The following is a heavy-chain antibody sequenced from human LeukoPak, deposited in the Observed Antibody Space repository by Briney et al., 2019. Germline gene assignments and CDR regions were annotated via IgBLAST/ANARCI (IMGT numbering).Heavy chain of an antibody. CDR2: INAGNGNT. V-gene: IGHV1-3*01. CDR3: ARGFEVGGSSWPYYFDY. Sequence: GASVKVSCKASGYTFTSYAMHWVRQAPGQRLEWMGWINAGNGNTKYSQKFQGRVTITRDTSASTAYMELSSLRSEDTAVYYCARGFEVGGSSWPYYFDYWGQGTLVTVSS. CDR1: GYTFTSYA. J-gene: IGHJ4*02. D-gene: IGHD6-13*01.